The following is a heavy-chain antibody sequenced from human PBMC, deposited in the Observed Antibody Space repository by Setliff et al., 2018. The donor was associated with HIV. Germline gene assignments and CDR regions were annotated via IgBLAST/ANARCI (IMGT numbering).Heavy chain of an antibody. J-gene: IGHJ6*02. Sequence: SETLSLTCTVSAGSISSGSYYWSWIRQPAGKGLEWIGRIYTSGSTNYNPSLKSRVTISVDTSKNQFSLKLSSVTAADTAVYYCARDRELARHYYYGMDVWGQGTTVTVSS. CDR1: AGSISSGSYY. D-gene: IGHD6-6*01. CDR3: ARDRELARHYYYGMDV. V-gene: IGHV4-61*02. CDR2: IYTSGST.